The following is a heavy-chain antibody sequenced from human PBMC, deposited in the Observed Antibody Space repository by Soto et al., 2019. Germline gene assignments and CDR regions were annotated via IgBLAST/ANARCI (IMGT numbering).Heavy chain of an antibody. J-gene: IGHJ6*03. CDR2: ISSRSSTI. CDR3: ARDPASPDILTGSYYYYYYMDV. CDR1: GFTFSSYS. D-gene: IGHD3-9*01. Sequence: GGSLRLSCAASGFTFSSYSMNWVRQAPGKGLEWVSYISSRSSTIYYADSVKGRFTISRDNAKNSLYLQMNSLRAEDTAVYYCARDPASPDILTGSYYYYYYMDVWGKGTTVTVSS. V-gene: IGHV3-48*01.